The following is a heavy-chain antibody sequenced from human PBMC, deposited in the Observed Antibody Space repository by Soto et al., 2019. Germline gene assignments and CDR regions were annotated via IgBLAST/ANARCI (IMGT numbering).Heavy chain of an antibody. V-gene: IGHV4-39*01. CDR2: IYYSGST. J-gene: IGHJ5*02. D-gene: IGHD5-12*01. Sequence: ETLSLTCTVSGGSISSSSYYWGWIRQPPGKGLEWIGSIYYSGSTYYNPSLKSRVTISVDTSKNQFSLKLSSVTAADTAVYYCARQVLVATIGIPFPWFDPWGQGTLVTVSS. CDR3: ARQVLVATIGIPFPWFDP. CDR1: GGSISSSSYY.